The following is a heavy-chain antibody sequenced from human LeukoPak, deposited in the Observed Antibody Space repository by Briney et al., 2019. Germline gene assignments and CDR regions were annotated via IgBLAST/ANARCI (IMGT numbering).Heavy chain of an antibody. CDR3: ARDPYYYDSSGYYLPFDY. D-gene: IGHD3-22*01. CDR1: GYTFTAYH. Sequence: VSVKVSCKASGYTFTAYHLHWVRQAPGQGLEWMGWINPNNGDSKSAQKFQDRVIITRDTSIRTAYMELGSLRSDDMAVYYCARDPYYYDSSGYYLPFDYWGQGTLVTVSS. CDR2: INPNNGDS. J-gene: IGHJ4*02. V-gene: IGHV1-2*02.